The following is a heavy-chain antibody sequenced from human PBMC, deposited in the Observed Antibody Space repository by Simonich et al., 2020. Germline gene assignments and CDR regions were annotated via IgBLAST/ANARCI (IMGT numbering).Heavy chain of an antibody. CDR3: AKGLGGDWYFDL. V-gene: IGHV3-23*01. D-gene: IGHD3-16*01. CDR2: ISGSGCST. CDR1: GFTFSSYA. J-gene: IGHJ2*01. Sequence: EVQLLESGGGLVQPGGSLRLSCAASGFTFSSYAMSWVRQAPGKGLEWVSAISGSGCSTYYADSVKGRFTISRDNSKNTLYLQMNSLRAEDTAVYYCAKGLGGDWYFDLWGRGTLVTVSS.